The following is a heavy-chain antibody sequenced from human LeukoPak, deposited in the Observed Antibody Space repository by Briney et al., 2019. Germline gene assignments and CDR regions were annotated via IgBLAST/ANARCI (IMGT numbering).Heavy chain of an antibody. CDR2: IYYSGGT. D-gene: IGHD1-20*01. CDR3: ANWHLSFDY. V-gene: IGHV4-39*01. Sequence: SETLSLTCTVSGGSISSSSYYWGWIRQPPGKGLEWIGSIYYSGGTYYNPSLKSRVTISVDTSKNQFSLKLSSVTAADTAVYYCANWHLSFDYWGQGTLVTVSS. J-gene: IGHJ4*02. CDR1: GGSISSSSYY.